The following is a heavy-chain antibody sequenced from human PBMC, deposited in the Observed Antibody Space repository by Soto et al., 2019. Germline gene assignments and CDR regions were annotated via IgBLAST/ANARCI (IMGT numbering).Heavy chain of an antibody. J-gene: IGHJ5*02. Sequence: GAALKISGEGSGESLTSYWSGSVRQMTGKGLEWMGIIYPGDSDTRYSPSFQGQVTISADKSISTAYLQWSSLKASDTAMYYCARLLWKLGDNWFDPWGQGTLVTVSS. CDR1: GESLTSYW. D-gene: IGHD3-3*01. CDR2: IYPGDSDT. V-gene: IGHV5-51*01. CDR3: ARLLWKLGDNWFDP.